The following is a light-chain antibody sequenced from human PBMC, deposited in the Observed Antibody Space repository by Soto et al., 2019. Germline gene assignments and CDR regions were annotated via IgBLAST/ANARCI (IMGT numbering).Light chain of an antibody. Sequence: EILLTQSPATLSLSPGERATLSCRASQSVSSYLAWYQQKPGQAPRLLIYDASNRATGIPARFSGSGSGTDFPLTISSLEPEDFAVYYCQQRSSWPPITFGQGTRLEIK. J-gene: IGKJ5*01. CDR2: DAS. CDR1: QSVSSY. V-gene: IGKV3-11*01. CDR3: QQRSSWPPIT.